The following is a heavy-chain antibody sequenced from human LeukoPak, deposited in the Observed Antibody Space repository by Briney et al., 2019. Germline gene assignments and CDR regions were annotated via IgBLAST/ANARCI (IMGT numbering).Heavy chain of an antibody. D-gene: IGHD3-10*01. CDR3: ARGTRPWFGESQEGYYFDY. J-gene: IGHJ4*02. Sequence: GGSLRLSCAASGFTFSSYSMNWVRQAPGKGLEWVSYISSSSSIIYYADSAKGRFTISRDNAKNSLYLQMNSLRAEDTAVSYCARGTRPWFGESQEGYYFDYWGQGTLVTVSS. CDR1: GFTFSSYS. V-gene: IGHV3-48*01. CDR2: ISSSSSII.